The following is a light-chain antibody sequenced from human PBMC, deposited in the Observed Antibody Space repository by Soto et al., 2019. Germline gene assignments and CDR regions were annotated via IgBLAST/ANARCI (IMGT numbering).Light chain of an antibody. CDR3: QQRSNWPYT. CDR1: QSVSSY. J-gene: IGKJ2*01. CDR2: DAS. V-gene: IGKV3-11*01. Sequence: EIVLTQSPATLSLSPGEGATLSCRASQSVSSYLAWYQQKPGQAPRLLIYDASNRATGIPARFSGSGSGTDFTLTIRSLEPEDFAVYYCQQRSNWPYTFGQGTKLEIK.